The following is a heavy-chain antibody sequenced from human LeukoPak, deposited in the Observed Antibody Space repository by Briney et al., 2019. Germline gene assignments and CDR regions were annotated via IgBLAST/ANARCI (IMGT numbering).Heavy chain of an antibody. CDR3: ARANVLLWFGELLHPYYFDY. Sequence: SETLSLTCTVSGGSISSYYWSWIRQSPGKGLEWIGYIYYSGSTNYNPSLKSRVTISVDTSKNEFSLKLSSVTAADTAVYYCARANVLLWFGELLHPYYFDYWGQGTLVTVSS. J-gene: IGHJ4*02. D-gene: IGHD3-10*01. V-gene: IGHV4-59*08. CDR1: GGSISSYY. CDR2: IYYSGST.